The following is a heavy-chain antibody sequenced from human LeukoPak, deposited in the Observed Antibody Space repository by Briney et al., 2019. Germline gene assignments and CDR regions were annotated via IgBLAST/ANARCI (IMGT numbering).Heavy chain of an antibody. V-gene: IGHV3-23*01. CDR3: AKSVYHSGNY. CDR1: GFTISTYG. D-gene: IGHD3-10*01. CDR2: ISGGTT. J-gene: IGHJ4*02. Sequence: EGSLRLSCAASGFTISTYGMSWVRQAPGKGLEWVSSISGGTTYYADSVKGRFTISRDNSKNTVSLQMNSLRAEDTAVYYCAKSVYHSGNYWGQGTLVTVSS.